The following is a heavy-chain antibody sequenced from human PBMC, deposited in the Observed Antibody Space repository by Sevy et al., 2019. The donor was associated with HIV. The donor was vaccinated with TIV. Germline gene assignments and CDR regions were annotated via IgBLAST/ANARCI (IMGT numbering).Heavy chain of an antibody. D-gene: IGHD7-27*01. V-gene: IGHV1-18*01. CDR1: GYTFTSYG. J-gene: IGHJ4*02. CDR3: ASDFRKWGSEGAE. CDR2: ISAYNGNT. Sequence: ASVKVSCKASGYTFTSYGISWVRQAPGQGLEWMGWISAYNGNTNYAQKLQGRVTMTTDTSTRTAYMERRSLGSDDTAVYYWASDFRKWGSEGAEWGQGTLVTVSS.